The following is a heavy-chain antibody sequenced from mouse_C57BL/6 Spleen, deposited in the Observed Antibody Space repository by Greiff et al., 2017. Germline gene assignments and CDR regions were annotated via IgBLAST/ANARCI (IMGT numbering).Heavy chain of an antibody. Sequence: EVMLVESGGGLVKPGGSLKLSCAASGFTFSSYAMSWVRQTPEKRLEWVATISDGGSYTNYPDNVKGRFTISRDNAKNNLYLQMSHLKSEDTAMYYCARDLVAMDYWGQGTSVTVSS. J-gene: IGHJ4*01. CDR2: ISDGGSYT. D-gene: IGHD6-2*01. CDR3: ARDLVAMDY. V-gene: IGHV5-4*01. CDR1: GFTFSSYA.